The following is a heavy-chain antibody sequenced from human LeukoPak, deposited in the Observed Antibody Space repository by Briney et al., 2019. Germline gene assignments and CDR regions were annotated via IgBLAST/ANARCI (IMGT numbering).Heavy chain of an antibody. J-gene: IGHJ4*02. CDR2: TRSDGSNK. CDR1: GFSFSSYG. V-gene: IGHV3-30*02. D-gene: IGHD6-19*01. Sequence: PGGSLRLSCAGSGFSFSSYGMHWVRQAPGKGLEWMACTRSDGSNKYYADAVKGRFTISRDNSKNTLYLQMNSLRAEDTAVYYCARILDSAWGELGYWGQGTLVTVSS. CDR3: ARILDSAWGELGY.